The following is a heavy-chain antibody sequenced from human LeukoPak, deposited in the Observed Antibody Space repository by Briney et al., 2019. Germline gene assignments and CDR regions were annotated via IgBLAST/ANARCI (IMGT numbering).Heavy chain of an antibody. CDR3: ARDILGRSNGGSNYFGMEV. CDR2: INLYSGGA. D-gene: IGHD2-15*01. J-gene: IGHJ6*02. CDR1: GYTFTDYY. Sequence: ASVKVSCKASGYTFTDYYMHWVRQAPGQGLEWMGCINLYSGGAHYAQKFQDWLSMTRGTSINTAYMELSSLRSDDTAVYYCARDILGRSNGGSNYFGMEVWGQGTTVTVSS. V-gene: IGHV1-2*04.